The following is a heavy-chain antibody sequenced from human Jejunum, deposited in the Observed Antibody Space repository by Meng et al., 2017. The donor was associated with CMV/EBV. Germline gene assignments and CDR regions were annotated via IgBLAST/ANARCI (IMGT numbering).Heavy chain of an antibody. CDR1: GSA. D-gene: IGHD2-15*01. CDR3: SSSCSGATCYDYYGMDV. J-gene: IGHJ6*02. V-gene: IGHV3-73*01. CDR2: IRSKANNYAT. Sequence: GSAVHGVRQASGKGLEWVGRIRSKANNYATAYAASVKGRFTFSRDDSENTAYLQMNSLKTEDTAVYYCSSSCSGATCYDYYGMDVWGQGTTVTVSS.